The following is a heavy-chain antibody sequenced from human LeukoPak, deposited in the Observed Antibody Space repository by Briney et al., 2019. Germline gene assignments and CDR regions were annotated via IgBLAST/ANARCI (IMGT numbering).Heavy chain of an antibody. V-gene: IGHV1-69*05. CDR1: GGTLSSYG. D-gene: IGHD3-10*01. CDR3: ARERGATAARRKNYVYYGLDV. Sequence: ASVKVSCKASGGTLSSYGISWVRQAPGQGLEWMGGIIFIFGTTHYAQKFQGRVTITKDKSTSTAYMELSSLRSVDTAVYFCARERGATAARRKNYVYYGLDVWGQGTTVTVSS. J-gene: IGHJ6*02. CDR2: IIFIFGTT.